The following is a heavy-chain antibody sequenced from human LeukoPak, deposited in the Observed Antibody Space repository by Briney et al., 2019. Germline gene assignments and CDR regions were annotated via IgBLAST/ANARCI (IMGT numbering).Heavy chain of an antibody. CDR3: ARGSLHFDY. CDR2: ISYDGSNK. J-gene: IGHJ4*02. V-gene: IGHV3-30*03. Sequence: PGRSLRLSCAASGFTFSSYGMHWVRQAPGKGLEWVAVISYDGSNKYYADSVKGRFTISRDNSKNTLYLQMNSLRAEDTAVYYCARGSLHFDYWGQGTLVTVSS. CDR1: GFTFSSYG.